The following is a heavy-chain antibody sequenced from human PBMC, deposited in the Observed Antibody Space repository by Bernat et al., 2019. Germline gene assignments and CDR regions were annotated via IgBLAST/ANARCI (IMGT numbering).Heavy chain of an antibody. CDR2: IYHSGST. J-gene: IGHJ5*02. V-gene: IGHV4-30-2*01. CDR1: GGSISSGGYS. Sequence: QLQLQESGSGLVKPSQTLSLTCAVSGGSISSGGYSWSWIRQPPGKGLEWIGYIYHSGSTYYNPSLKSRVTISVDTSKNQFSLKLSSVTAADTAVYYCARVGLPKGRNWFDPWGQGTLVTVSS. CDR3: ARVGLPKGRNWFDP.